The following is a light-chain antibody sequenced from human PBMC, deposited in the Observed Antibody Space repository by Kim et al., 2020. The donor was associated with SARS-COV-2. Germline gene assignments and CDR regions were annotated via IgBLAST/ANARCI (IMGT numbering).Light chain of an antibody. J-gene: IGKJ1*01. CDR3: QQYGSSPRK. CDR2: GAS. CDR1: QSVSKNY. Sequence: EIVLTQSPGTLSLSPGERATLSCRASQSVSKNYLAWYQQNPGQAPRLLIYGASSRATGIPDRFSGSGSGTDFTLTISRLEPEDFAVYYCQQYGSSPRKFGQGTKVDIK. V-gene: IGKV3-20*01.